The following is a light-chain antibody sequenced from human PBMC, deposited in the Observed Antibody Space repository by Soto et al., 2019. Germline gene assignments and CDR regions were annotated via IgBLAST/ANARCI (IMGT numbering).Light chain of an antibody. J-gene: IGKJ4*01. Sequence: AIRMTQSPSSLSASTGARAPITCRASQGISSYLAWYQQKPGKAPKLLIYAASTLQSGVPSRFSGSGSGTDFTLSISSLQPEDFATYYCQQSYSGPLTFGGGTKVDIK. CDR3: QQSYSGPLT. V-gene: IGKV1-8*01. CDR1: QGISSY. CDR2: AAS.